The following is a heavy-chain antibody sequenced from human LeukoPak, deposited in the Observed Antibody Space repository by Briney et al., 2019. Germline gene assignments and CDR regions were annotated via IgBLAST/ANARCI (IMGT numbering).Heavy chain of an antibody. CDR2: ISSSSTI. J-gene: IGHJ4*02. D-gene: IGHD6-6*01. CDR3: ARDPPVEYSSSSKPSYFDY. CDR1: GFTFSSYS. Sequence: GGSLRLSCAASGFTFSSYSMNWVRQAPGKGLEWVSYISSSSTIYYADSVKGRFTISRDNAKNSLYLQMNSLRAEDTAVYYCARDPPVEYSSSSKPSYFDYWGQGTLVTVSS. V-gene: IGHV3-48*04.